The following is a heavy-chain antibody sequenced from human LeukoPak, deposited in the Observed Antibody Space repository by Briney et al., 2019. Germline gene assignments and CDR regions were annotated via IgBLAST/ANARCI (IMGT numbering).Heavy chain of an antibody. CDR1: GGSFSGYY. J-gene: IGHJ4*02. CDR2: INHSGST. V-gene: IGHV4-34*01. D-gene: IGHD2-15*01. CDR3: ASSIPGGYCSGGSCNDY. Sequence: SETLSLTCAVYGGSFSGYYWSWIRQPPGKGLEWIGEINHSGSTNYNPSLKSRVTISVDTSKNQFSLKLSSVTAADTAVYYCASSIPGGYCSGGSCNDYWGQGTLVTVSS.